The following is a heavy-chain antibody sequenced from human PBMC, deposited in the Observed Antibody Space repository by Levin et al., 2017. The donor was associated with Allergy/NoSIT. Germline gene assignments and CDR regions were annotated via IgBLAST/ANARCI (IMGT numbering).Heavy chain of an antibody. CDR3: ARERRYFDPSVGDFDY. J-gene: IGHJ4*02. Sequence: PGGSLRLSCAASGFTFSSYGMHWVRQAPGKGLEWVAVIWYDGSNKYYADSVKGRFTISRDNSKNTLYLQMNSLRAEDTAVYYCARERRYFDPSVGDFDYWGQGTLVTVSS. CDR1: GFTFSSYG. V-gene: IGHV3-33*01. CDR2: IWYDGSNK. D-gene: IGHD3-9*01.